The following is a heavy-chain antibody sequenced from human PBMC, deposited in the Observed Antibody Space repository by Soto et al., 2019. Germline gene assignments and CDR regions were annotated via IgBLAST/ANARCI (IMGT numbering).Heavy chain of an antibody. J-gene: IGHJ4*02. D-gene: IGHD2-15*01. CDR2: FDPEDGET. CDR1: GYTLTELS. CDR3: ATPPSRYCSGGSCYSADY. Sequence: ASVKVSCKVSGYTLTELSMHWVRQAPGKGLEWMGGFDPEDGETIYAQKFQGRVTMTEDTSTDTAYMELSSLRSEDTAVYYCATPPSRYCSGGSCYSADYWGQGTLVTVSS. V-gene: IGHV1-24*01.